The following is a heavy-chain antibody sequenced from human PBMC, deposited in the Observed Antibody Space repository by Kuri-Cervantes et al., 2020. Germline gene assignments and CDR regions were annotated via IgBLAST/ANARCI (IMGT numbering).Heavy chain of an antibody. D-gene: IGHD1-26*01. CDR2: INHSGST. J-gene: IGHJ5*02. V-gene: IGHV4-34*01. CDR3: ARVAYSRSNKNNWFDP. Sequence: SQTLSLTCAVYGGSFSGYYWSWIRQPPGKGLEWIGEINHSGSTNYNPSLKSRVTISVDRSKNQTSLNLTSVTAADTAVYYCARVAYSRSNKNNWFDPWGQGTLVTVSS. CDR1: GGSFSGYY.